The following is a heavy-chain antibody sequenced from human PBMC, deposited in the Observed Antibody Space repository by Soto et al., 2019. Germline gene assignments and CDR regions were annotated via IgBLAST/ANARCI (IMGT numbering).Heavy chain of an antibody. CDR1: GGSISSYY. V-gene: IGHV4-4*07. CDR2: IYTSGIT. D-gene: IGHD1-20*01. Sequence: VQLQESGPGLVKPSETLSLTCTVSGGSISSYYWSWIRQPAGKGLEWIGRIYTSGITNYNASLKSQVTSAVDTSKNQFYLKLSSVTAADTAVYYCARDRSDNWNPGNEGPFDYWGQGTLVNVTS. CDR3: ARDRSDNWNPGNEGPFDY. J-gene: IGHJ4*02.